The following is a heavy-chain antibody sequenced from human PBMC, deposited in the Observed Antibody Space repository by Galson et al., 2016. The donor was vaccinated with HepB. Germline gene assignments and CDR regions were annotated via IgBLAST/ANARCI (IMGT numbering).Heavy chain of an antibody. D-gene: IGHD3-3*02. CDR3: ARGQGGQRAFFD. Sequence: SLRLSCAASGFTFSSYSMNWVRQAPGKGLEWVSYISGSNSSIYYADSVKGRFTISRDNAKNSLYLQMNSLRDEDTAVYYCARGQGGQRAFFDWGQGTLVTVSS. V-gene: IGHV3-48*02. CDR1: GFTFSSYS. J-gene: IGHJ4*02. CDR2: ISGSNSSI.